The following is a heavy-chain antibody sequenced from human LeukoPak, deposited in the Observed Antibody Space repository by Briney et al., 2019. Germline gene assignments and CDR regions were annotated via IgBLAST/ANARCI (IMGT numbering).Heavy chain of an antibody. J-gene: IGHJ2*01. V-gene: IGHV4-4*07. CDR3: ASGSRCYYDSSGDYSPRYFDL. CDR1: GGSISSYY. D-gene: IGHD3-22*01. Sequence: SETLSLTCTVSGGSISSYYWSWIRQPAGKGLEWIERIYTSGSTNYNPSLKSRVTMSVDTSKNQFSLKLSSVTAADTAVYYCASGSRCYYDSSGDYSPRYFDLWGRGTLVTVSS. CDR2: IYTSGST.